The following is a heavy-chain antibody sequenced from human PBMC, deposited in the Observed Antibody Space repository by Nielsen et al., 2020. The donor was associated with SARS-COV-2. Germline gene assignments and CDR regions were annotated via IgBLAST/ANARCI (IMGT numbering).Heavy chain of an antibody. CDR1: GYTFTSYG. J-gene: IGHJ6*02. CDR2: ISAYNGNT. CDR3: ARDIDIVVVPAAIRYYYYGMDV. Sequence: ASVKVSCKASGYTFTSYGISWVRQAPGQGLEWMGWISAYNGNTNYAQKLQGRVTMTTDTSMSTAYMELRSLRSDDTAVYYCARDIDIVVVPAAIRYYYYGMDVWGQGTTVTVSS. D-gene: IGHD2-2*02. V-gene: IGHV1-18*01.